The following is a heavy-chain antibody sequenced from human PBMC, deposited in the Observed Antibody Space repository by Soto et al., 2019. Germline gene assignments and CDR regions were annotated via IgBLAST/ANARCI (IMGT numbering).Heavy chain of an antibody. CDR3: ARGNYDYIWGSYRHHYFDY. CDR2: IYYSGST. CDR1: GGSISSYY. D-gene: IGHD3-16*02. V-gene: IGHV4-59*01. Sequence: SETLSLTCTVSGGSISSYYWSWIRQPPGKGLEWIGYIYYSGSTNYNPSLKSRVTISVDTSKNQFSLKLSSVTAADTAVYYCARGNYDYIWGSYRHHYFDYWGQGTLVTVSS. J-gene: IGHJ4*02.